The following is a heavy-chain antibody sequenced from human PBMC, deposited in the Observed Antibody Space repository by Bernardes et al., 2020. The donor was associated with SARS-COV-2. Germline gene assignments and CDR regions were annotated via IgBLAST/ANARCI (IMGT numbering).Heavy chain of an antibody. D-gene: IGHD3-10*01. J-gene: IGHJ1*01. CDR2: ISADGNSP. V-gene: IGHV3-64D*06. Sequence: GGSLRLSCAASGFSVSSFGMHWVRQAPGKGLEYVSAISADGNSPYYADSVKDRFTISRDNSKNTLYLQMSSLRPDDTAVYYCVKVLLWFGESWGQGTLVTVSS. CDR1: GFSVSSFG. CDR3: VKVLLWFGES.